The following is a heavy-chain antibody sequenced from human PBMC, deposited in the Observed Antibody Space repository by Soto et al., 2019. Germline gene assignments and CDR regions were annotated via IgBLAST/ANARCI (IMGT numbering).Heavy chain of an antibody. CDR3: ARGWGYFDSSGFPYLYAMDV. D-gene: IGHD3-22*01. Sequence: VGSLRLSCAASGFTFSTYWMSWVRQAPGKGLEWVANIKEDGSEKYYVDSVEGRFTISRDNAKNSLYLQMTSLRAEDTALYYCARGWGYFDSSGFPYLYAMDVWGQGATVTVSS. CDR1: GFTFSTYW. CDR2: IKEDGSEK. V-gene: IGHV3-7*01. J-gene: IGHJ6*02.